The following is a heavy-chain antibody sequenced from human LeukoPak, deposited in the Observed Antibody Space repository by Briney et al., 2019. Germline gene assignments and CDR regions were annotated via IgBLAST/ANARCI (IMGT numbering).Heavy chain of an antibody. CDR3: ARERDYKGSVDY. CDR2: IRYDGSNK. Sequence: PGGSLRLSCAASGFTFSSYGMHWVRQAPGKGLEWVAFIRYDGSNKYYANSVKGRFTISRDNSKNTLYLQMNGLRAEDTAVYYCARERDYKGSVDYWGQGTLVTVSS. J-gene: IGHJ4*02. V-gene: IGHV3-30*02. CDR1: GFTFSSYG. D-gene: IGHD4-11*01.